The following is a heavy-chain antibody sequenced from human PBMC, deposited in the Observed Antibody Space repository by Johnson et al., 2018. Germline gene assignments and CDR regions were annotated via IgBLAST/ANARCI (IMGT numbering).Heavy chain of an antibody. CDR2: INWNGGST. CDR1: GFTFDDYG. J-gene: IGHJ5*02. CDR3: ARDLYYGSSGYLASSGGNWFDP. Sequence: EVQLVETGGGVVRPGGSLRLSCAASGFTFDDYGMTWVRQAPGKGLEWVSGINWNGGSTGYADSVKGRFTISRDNAKNSLYLQMNSLRVGDTALYHCARDLYYGSSGYLASSGGNWFDPWGQGTLVTVSS. V-gene: IGHV3-20*01. D-gene: IGHD3-22*01.